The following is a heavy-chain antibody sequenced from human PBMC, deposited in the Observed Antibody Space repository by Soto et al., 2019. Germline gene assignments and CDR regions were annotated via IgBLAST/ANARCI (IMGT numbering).Heavy chain of an antibody. D-gene: IGHD2-15*01. CDR1: GGSISSGGYS. CDR3: ARVLSP. Sequence: QLQLQASGSGLVKPSQTLSLTCAVSGGSISSGGYSWSWIRQPPGQGLEWIGYIYHSGSTYYNPSLMSRFNTSVDRSKHQFSLKLSSVTAAYTSVYYCARVLSPWGQATLVTVSS. J-gene: IGHJ5*02. CDR2: IYHSGST. V-gene: IGHV4-30-2*01.